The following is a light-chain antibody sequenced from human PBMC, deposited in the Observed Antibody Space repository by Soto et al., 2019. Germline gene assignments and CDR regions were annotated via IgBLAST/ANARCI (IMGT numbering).Light chain of an antibody. CDR3: SSYTRSSTVL. CDR1: SSDVGGYNY. CDR2: DVS. V-gene: IGLV2-14*03. J-gene: IGLJ3*02. Sequence: QSALTQPASVSGSPGQSITISCTGSSSDVGGYNYVSWYKQHSGKAPKLMIYDVSYRPSGVSNRFSGFKSGNTASLSISGLQAEDEADYYCSSYTRSSTVLFGGGTKLTVL.